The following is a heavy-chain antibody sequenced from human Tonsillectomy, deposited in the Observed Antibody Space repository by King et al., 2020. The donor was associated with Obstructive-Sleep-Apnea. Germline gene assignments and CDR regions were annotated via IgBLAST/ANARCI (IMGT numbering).Heavy chain of an antibody. D-gene: IGHD3-3*01. CDR3: ARFDDFWSGSYYFYYGMDV. CDR2: INQDGSEK. J-gene: IGHJ6*02. V-gene: IGHV3-7*03. Sequence: EVQLVESGGGLVQPGGSLRLSCGGSEFTFSNYWMSWVRQAPGKGLEWVANINQDGSEKYYVDSVKGRFTISRDNAKNSVYLQMNSLKAEDTAVYYCARFDDFWSGSYYFYYGMDVWGQGTTVTVSS. CDR1: EFTFSNYW.